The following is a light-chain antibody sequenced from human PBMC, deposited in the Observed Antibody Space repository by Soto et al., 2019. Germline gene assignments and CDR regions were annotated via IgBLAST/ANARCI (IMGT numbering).Light chain of an antibody. CDR1: QSVSSN. V-gene: IGKV3-15*01. Sequence: EIVMTQSPATLSVSPGERATLSFRASQSVSSNLAWYQQKPGQAPRLLIYGASTRATGIPARFSGSGSGTDFTLTISSLQSEDFAVYYCQQYNDWPITFGQGTRLEIK. CDR3: QQYNDWPIT. CDR2: GAS. J-gene: IGKJ5*01.